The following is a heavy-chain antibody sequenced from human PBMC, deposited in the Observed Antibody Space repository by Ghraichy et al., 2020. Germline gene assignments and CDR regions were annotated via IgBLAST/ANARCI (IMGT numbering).Heavy chain of an antibody. V-gene: IGHV3-7*03. CDR2: IKHDRSEI. D-gene: IGHD2-8*02. CDR1: GFTFSTYW. J-gene: IGHJ4*02. CDR3: ARYCTGNTCHGLPSPFEY. Sequence: GGSLRLSCAASGFTFSTYWMSWVRQAPGKGLEWVANIKHDRSEIYYLDSVKGRFTISRDNAKNSLYLQMDSLRADDTAVYYCARYCTGNTCHGLPSPFEYWGQGTLVTVSS.